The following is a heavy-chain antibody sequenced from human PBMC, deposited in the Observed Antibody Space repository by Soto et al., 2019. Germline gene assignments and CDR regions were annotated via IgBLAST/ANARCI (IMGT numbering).Heavy chain of an antibody. D-gene: IGHD2-2*02. CDR2: ISWNSGTI. J-gene: IGHJ6*02. Sequence: PGGSLRLSCAASGFIFDDYAMHWVRQVPGKGLEWVSAISWNSGTIAYAASVKGRFTISRDNSNNTLYLQMNNLRDDDTAVYYCVREGGVPAAIGHYYYGMDVWGQGTAVTVSS. CDR3: VREGGVPAAIGHYYYGMDV. V-gene: IGHV3-9*01. CDR1: GFIFDDYA.